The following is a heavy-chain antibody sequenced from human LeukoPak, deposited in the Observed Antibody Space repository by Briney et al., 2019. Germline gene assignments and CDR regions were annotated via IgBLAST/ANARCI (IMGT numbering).Heavy chain of an antibody. CDR1: GFPSSSSW. Sequence: GGSLRLSRAVPGFPSSSSWVSRVPQAPGQRPESLATTKPDGSAKYYVDSVKDRFTISRDNAKNSLYLQMNSLRAEDTAVYYCARDQELWPSDAFDIWGQGTMVTVSS. CDR3: ARDQELWPSDAFDI. CDR2: TKPDGSAK. J-gene: IGHJ3*02. D-gene: IGHD5-18*01. V-gene: IGHV3-7*03.